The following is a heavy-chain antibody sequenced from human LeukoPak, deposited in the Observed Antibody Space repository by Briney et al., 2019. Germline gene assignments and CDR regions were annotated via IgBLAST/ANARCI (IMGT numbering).Heavy chain of an antibody. CDR2: IKQDGSEK. V-gene: IGHV3-7*01. J-gene: IGHJ4*02. Sequence: GGSLRLSCAASGFTFSSYWLSWVRQASGKGLEWVANIKQDGSEKYYVDSVKGRFTISRDNAKNSLYLQMNSLRAEDTAVYYCARVEYYYDSSGYLCIYFDYWGQGTLVTVSS. CDR3: ARVEYYYDSSGYLCIYFDY. D-gene: IGHD3-22*01. CDR1: GFTFSSYW.